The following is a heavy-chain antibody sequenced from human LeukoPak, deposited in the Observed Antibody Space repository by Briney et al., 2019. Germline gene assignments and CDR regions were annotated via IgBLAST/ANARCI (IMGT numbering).Heavy chain of an antibody. D-gene: IGHD1-1*01. Sequence: GASVKVSCKASGDTFTGYYLHGVRQAPGQGGEWRGWINPNSGGTNYAQKFQGGVTMTSDTSISTAYMELSRLTSDDTAVYYCARNTRSTLAYDYWGQGTLVTVSS. CDR1: GDTFTGYY. V-gene: IGHV1-2*02. CDR3: ARNTRSTLAYDY. CDR2: INPNSGGT. J-gene: IGHJ4*02.